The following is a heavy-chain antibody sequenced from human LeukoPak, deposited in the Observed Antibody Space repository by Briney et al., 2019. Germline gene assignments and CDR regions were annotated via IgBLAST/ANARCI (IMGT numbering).Heavy chain of an antibody. Sequence: ASVKVSCKASGGTFSSYAISWVRQAPGQGLEWMGGIIPIFGTANYAQKFQGRVTITADESTSTAYMELSSLRSEDTAVYYCARGRRGYCSSTSCYYYYYMDVWGKGTTVTISS. CDR1: GGTFSSYA. CDR3: ARGRRGYCSSTSCYYYYYMDV. CDR2: IIPIFGTA. D-gene: IGHD2-2*01. V-gene: IGHV1-69*13. J-gene: IGHJ6*03.